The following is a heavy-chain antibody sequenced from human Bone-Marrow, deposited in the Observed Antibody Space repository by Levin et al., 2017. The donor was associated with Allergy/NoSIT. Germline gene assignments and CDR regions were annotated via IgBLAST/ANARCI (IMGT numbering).Heavy chain of an antibody. Sequence: SETLSLTCAVYGGSFSGYYWSWIRQPPGKGLEWIGEINHSGSTNYNPSLKSRVTISVDTSKNQFSLKLSSVTAADTAVYYCARGRRSYYGGSTDFDYWGQGTLVTVSS. CDR1: GGSFSGYY. CDR2: INHSGST. CDR3: ARGRRSYYGGSTDFDY. J-gene: IGHJ4*02. D-gene: IGHD1-26*01. V-gene: IGHV4-34*01.